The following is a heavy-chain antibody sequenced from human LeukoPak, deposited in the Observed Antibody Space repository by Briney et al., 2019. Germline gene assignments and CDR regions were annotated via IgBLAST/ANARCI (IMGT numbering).Heavy chain of an antibody. D-gene: IGHD6-13*01. CDR3: VTAYIADFDY. CDR2: ITSGSEYK. Sequence: GGSLRLSCAASGFTFSNYAMTWVRQAPGKGLEWISSITSGSEYKFYADSVRGRFTISRDDARNSLFLQLNNLRAGDTAIYYCVTAYIADFDYWGQGALVTVSS. J-gene: IGHJ4*02. V-gene: IGHV3-21*06. CDR1: GFTFSNYA.